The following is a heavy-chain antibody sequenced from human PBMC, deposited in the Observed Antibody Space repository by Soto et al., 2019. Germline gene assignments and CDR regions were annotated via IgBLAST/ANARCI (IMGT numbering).Heavy chain of an antibody. J-gene: IGHJ3*02. V-gene: IGHV1-8*01. CDR2: MNPNSGNT. Sequence: SVKVSCKASGYTFTSYDINWVRQATGQGLEWMGWMNPNSGNTGYAQKFQGRVTMTRNTSISTAYMELSSLRSEDTAVYYCARGAGPGFNELFWLGDLSGLAFDIWAQRTTVTVSS. CDR1: GYTFTSYD. CDR3: ARGAGPGFNELFWLGDLSGLAFDI. D-gene: IGHD3-10*01.